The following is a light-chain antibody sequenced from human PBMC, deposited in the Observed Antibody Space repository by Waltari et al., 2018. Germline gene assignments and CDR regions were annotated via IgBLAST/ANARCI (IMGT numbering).Light chain of an antibody. CDR1: QSVSGN. CDR2: GAS. Sequence: EVVMTQSPATLSVSPGESATLACRASQSVSGNLAWYQQKPGQAPRLLIHGASTRATGIPARFSGSGSGTEFTLTISSMDSEDSAVYFCQQYNNWPSTFGGGTKVEIK. CDR3: QQYNNWPST. J-gene: IGKJ4*01. V-gene: IGKV3-15*01.